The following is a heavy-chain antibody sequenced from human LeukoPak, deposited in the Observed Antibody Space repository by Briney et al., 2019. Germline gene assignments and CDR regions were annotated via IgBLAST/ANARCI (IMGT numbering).Heavy chain of an antibody. Sequence: PGGSLRLSCAASGFTFSSYAMHWVRQAPGKGLEWVAVISYDGSNKYYADSVKGRFTISRDNSKNTLYLQMNSLRAEDTAVYYCAIISSSSWLYWGQGTLVTVSS. CDR3: AIISSSSWLY. CDR2: ISYDGSNK. CDR1: GFTFSSYA. J-gene: IGHJ4*02. D-gene: IGHD6-13*01. V-gene: IGHV3-30-3*01.